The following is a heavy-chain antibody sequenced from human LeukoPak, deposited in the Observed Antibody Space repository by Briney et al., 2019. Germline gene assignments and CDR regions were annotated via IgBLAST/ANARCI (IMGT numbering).Heavy chain of an antibody. V-gene: IGHV3-21*01. Sequence: GGSLRLSCAASGFTFSSYSMNWVRQAPGKGLEWVSSISSSSSYIYYADSVKGRFTISRDNAKNSLYLQMNSLRAEDTAVYYCARDIAAAGYFDYWGQGTLVTVSS. J-gene: IGHJ4*02. CDR2: ISSSSSYI. CDR1: GFTFSSYS. D-gene: IGHD6-13*01. CDR3: ARDIAAAGYFDY.